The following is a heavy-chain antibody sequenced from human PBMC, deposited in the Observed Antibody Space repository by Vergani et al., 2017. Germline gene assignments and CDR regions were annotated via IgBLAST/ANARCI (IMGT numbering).Heavy chain of an antibody. J-gene: IGHJ6*02. CDR1: GGSISSSSYY. CDR3: ARXPTLGPSEMGYYYYGMDV. D-gene: IGHD1-14*01. CDR2: IYYSGST. Sequence: QLQLQESGPGLVKPSETLSLTCTVSGGSISSSSYYWGWIRQPPGKGLEWIGSIYYSGSTYYNPSLKSRVTISVDTSKNQCSLKLSSVTAADTAVYYCARXPTLGPSEMGYYYYGMDVWGQGTTVTVSS. V-gene: IGHV4-39*07.